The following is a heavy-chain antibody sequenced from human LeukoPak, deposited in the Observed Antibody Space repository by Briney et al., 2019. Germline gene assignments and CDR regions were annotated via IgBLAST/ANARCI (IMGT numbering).Heavy chain of an antibody. Sequence: SETLSLTCAVSGYSISSGYYWSWIRQPAGKGLEWIGRIYTSGSTNYNPSLKSRVTISVDTSKNQFSLKLSSVTAADTAVYYCARDLYYYDSSVGYWGQGTLVTVSS. D-gene: IGHD3-22*01. J-gene: IGHJ4*02. CDR2: IYTSGST. V-gene: IGHV4-61*02. CDR1: GYSISSGYY. CDR3: ARDLYYYDSSVGY.